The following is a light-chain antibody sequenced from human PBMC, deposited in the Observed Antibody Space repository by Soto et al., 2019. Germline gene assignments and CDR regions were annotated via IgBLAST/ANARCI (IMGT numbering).Light chain of an antibody. CDR2: GIS. J-gene: IGKJ4*01. CDR1: QDISTY. V-gene: IGKV1-27*01. Sequence: DIQMTQSPSSVSASVGDRVTITCRASQDISTYLAWYQQKPGKVPKLLISGISTLQSGVPSRFSGSGYRTEFTLTISNLQPEDVATYYCQKYNTAPLTFGGGTKVEIK. CDR3: QKYNTAPLT.